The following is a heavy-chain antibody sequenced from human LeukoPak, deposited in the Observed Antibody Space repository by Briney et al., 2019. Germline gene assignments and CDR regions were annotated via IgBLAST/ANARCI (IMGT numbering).Heavy chain of an antibody. J-gene: IGHJ6*03. Sequence: SETLSLTCTVSGGSISSYYWSWIRQPAGKGLEWIGRIYTSGSTYYNPSLKSRVTISVDTSKNQFSLKLSSVTAADTAVYYCARALIRAHYYYYYYMDVWGKGTTVTVSS. CDR3: ARALIRAHYYYYYYMDV. V-gene: IGHV4-4*07. CDR2: IYTSGST. CDR1: GGSISSYY. D-gene: IGHD3-3*02.